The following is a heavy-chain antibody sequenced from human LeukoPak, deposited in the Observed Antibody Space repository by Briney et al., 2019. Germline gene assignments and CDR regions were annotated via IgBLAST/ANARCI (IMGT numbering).Heavy chain of an antibody. V-gene: IGHV1-69*01. D-gene: IGHD4-11*01. CDR2: IIPIFGTA. J-gene: IGHJ5*02. Sequence: SVKVSCKASGGTFSSYAISWVRQAPGQGLEWMGGIIPIFGTANYAQKFQGRVTITADESTSTAYMELRSLRSDDTAVYYCARDVRNYRYWFDPWGQGTLVTVSS. CDR3: ARDVRNYRYWFDP. CDR1: GGTFSSYA.